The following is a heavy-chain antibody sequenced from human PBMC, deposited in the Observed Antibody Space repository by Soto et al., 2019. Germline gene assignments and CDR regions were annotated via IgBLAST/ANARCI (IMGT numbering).Heavy chain of an antibody. J-gene: IGHJ4*02. CDR2: IIPMFGTP. Sequence: SVKVSCKASGVTFNRQDMRWVRQAPGQGLEWMGGIIPMFGTPHYAEKFQDRVTITADESTGTAYLELSSLTSEDTAVYYCETSAGRDGYRFDYWGPGTLVTVSS. D-gene: IGHD5-12*01. CDR1: GVTFNRQD. CDR3: ETSAGRDGYRFDY. V-gene: IGHV1-69*13.